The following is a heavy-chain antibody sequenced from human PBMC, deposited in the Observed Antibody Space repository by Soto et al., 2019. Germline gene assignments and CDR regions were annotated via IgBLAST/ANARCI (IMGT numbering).Heavy chain of an antibody. V-gene: IGHV3-23*01. J-gene: IGHJ4*02. Sequence: GGSLRLSCAASGFTFSSYAMSWVRQAPGKGLEWVSAISGSGGSTYYADSVKGRFTISRDNSKNTLYLQMNSLRAEDTAVYYCAKLPAGTYQSLDYFDYWGQGTLVTVSS. D-gene: IGHD6-19*01. CDR3: AKLPAGTYQSLDYFDY. CDR1: GFTFSSYA. CDR2: ISGSGGST.